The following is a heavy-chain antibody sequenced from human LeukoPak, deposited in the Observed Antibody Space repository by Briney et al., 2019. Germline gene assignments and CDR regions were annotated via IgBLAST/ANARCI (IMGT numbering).Heavy chain of an antibody. J-gene: IGHJ4*02. D-gene: IGHD4-17*01. Sequence: PGGTLRLSCAAFGFTFSSYGMSWVRQAPGKGLEWVSAISGSGGSTYYADSVKGRFTISRDNSKNTLYLQMNSLRAEDTAVYYCARGDDYGDPTELDYWGQGTLVTVSS. CDR1: GFTFSSYG. CDR2: ISGSGGST. CDR3: ARGDDYGDPTELDY. V-gene: IGHV3-23*01.